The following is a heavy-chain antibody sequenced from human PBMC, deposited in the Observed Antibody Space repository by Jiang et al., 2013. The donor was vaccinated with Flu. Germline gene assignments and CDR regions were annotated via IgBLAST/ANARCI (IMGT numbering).Heavy chain of an antibody. V-gene: IGHV4-31*02. CDR1: SISSGGYV. J-gene: IGHJ4*02. D-gene: IGHD3-22*01. Sequence: SISSGGYVLELDPPAPREGPGVDWVHLLQWEHLLQPSPKSRVTISVDTSKNQFSLKLSSVTAADTAVYYCARESIYYDSSGYSGPTWEDFFDYWGQGTLVTVSS. CDR3: ARESIYYDSSGYSGPTWEDFFDY. CDR2: LLQWEH.